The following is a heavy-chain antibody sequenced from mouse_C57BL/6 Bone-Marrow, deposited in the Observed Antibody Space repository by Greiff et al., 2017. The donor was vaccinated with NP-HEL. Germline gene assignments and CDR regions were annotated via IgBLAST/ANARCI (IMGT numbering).Heavy chain of an antibody. V-gene: IGHV1-72*01. J-gene: IGHJ1*03. D-gene: IGHD1-1*01. CDR1: GYTFTSYW. CDR3: ARLPISLYGRSLDWYFDV. CDR2: IDPNSGGT. Sequence: QVQLQQPGAELVKPGASVKLSCKASGYTFTSYWMHWVKQRPGRGLEWIGRIDPNSGGTKYNEKFKSKATLTVDKPSSTAYMQLSSLTSEDSAVYYCARLPISLYGRSLDWYFDVWGTGTTVTVSS.